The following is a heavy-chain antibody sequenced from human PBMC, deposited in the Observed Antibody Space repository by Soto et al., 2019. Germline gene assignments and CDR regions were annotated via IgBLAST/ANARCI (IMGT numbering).Heavy chain of an antibody. CDR1: GYSFPRAT. J-gene: IGHJ5*02. V-gene: IGHV1-3*01. CDR3: GFGDYDEWLNP. D-gene: IGHD4-17*01. Sequence: QVQVVQSGAEVKKPGASVQVSCKASGYSFPRATMHWVRQAPGDRPEWMGWINAGNGRTKYSQKCQGRVTFSRGTSADTSYMEMSSLTSEDTAVYYCGFGDYDEWLNPWGQGTLVTVSP. CDR2: INAGNGRT.